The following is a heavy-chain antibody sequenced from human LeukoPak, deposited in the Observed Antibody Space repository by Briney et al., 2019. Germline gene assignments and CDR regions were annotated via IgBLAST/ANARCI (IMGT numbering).Heavy chain of an antibody. CDR2: IYHSGST. J-gene: IGHJ3*02. D-gene: IGHD2-2*01. CDR3: ARDFTPEYCSSTSCYGGGSKTDAFDI. CDR1: GGSISSGGYY. Sequence: PSETLSLTCTVSGGSISSGGYYWSWIRQPPGKGLEWIGYIYHSGSTYYNPSLKSRVTISVDTSKNQFSLKLSSVTAADTAVYYCARDFTPEYCSSTSCYGGGSKTDAFDIWGQGTMVTVSS. V-gene: IGHV4-30-2*01.